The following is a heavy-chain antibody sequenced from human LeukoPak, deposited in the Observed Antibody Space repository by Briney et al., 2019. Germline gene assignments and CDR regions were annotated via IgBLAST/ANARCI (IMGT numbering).Heavy chain of an antibody. CDR3: ARSGTYGDYSFDY. Sequence: PSETLSLTCAVYGGSFSGYYWSWIRQPPGKGLEWIGEINHGGSTNYNPSLKSRVTISVDTSKNQSSLKLSSVTAADTAVYYCARSGTYGDYSFDYWGQGTLVTVSS. CDR1: GGSFSGYY. CDR2: INHGGST. J-gene: IGHJ4*02. V-gene: IGHV4-34*01. D-gene: IGHD4-17*01.